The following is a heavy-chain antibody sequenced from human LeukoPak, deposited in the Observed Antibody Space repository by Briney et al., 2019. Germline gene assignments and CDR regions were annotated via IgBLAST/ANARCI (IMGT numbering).Heavy chain of an antibody. Sequence: PSETLSLTCAAYGGSFSGYYWSWIRQPPGKGLEWVGVINHSGSTNYNPSLKSRVTISVDTSKNQFSLKLSTVTAADTAVYYCARGRSPYRRGRGFEYWGQGTLVTVSS. CDR3: ARGRSPYRRGRGFEY. CDR2: INHSGST. V-gene: IGHV4-34*01. CDR1: GGSFSGYY. J-gene: IGHJ4*02. D-gene: IGHD1-26*01.